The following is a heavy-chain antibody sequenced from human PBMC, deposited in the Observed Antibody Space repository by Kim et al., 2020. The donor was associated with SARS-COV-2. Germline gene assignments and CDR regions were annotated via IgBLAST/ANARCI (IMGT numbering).Heavy chain of an antibody. CDR3: ARRAYCGGDCYSYYFDY. J-gene: IGHJ4*02. V-gene: IGHV5-51*01. Sequence: FQGQVTISADKSISTAYLQWSSLKASDTAMYYCARRAYCGGDCYSYYFDYWGQGTLVTVSS. D-gene: IGHD2-21*02.